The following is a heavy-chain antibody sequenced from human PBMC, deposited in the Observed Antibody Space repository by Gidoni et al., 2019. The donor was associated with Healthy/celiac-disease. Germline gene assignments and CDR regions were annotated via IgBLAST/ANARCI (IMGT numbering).Heavy chain of an antibody. D-gene: IGHD5-18*01. CDR2: IYHSGRT. CDR1: GGSISSGGYS. V-gene: IGHV4-30-2*01. CDR3: ARNYGYGYFDY. Sequence: LKLQEAGSGLVKPAQTLSLTCAVSGGSISSGGYSWSWIRQPPGEGLEWSGYIYHSGRTYSNPSLKSRVTISVDRSKNQFSLKLSSVTAADTAVYYCARNYGYGYFDYWGQGTLVTVSS. J-gene: IGHJ4*02.